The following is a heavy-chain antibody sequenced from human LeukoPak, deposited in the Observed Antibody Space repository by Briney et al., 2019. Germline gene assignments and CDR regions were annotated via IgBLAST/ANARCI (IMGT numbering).Heavy chain of an antibody. Sequence: SVKVSCKASGGTFSSYAISWVRQAPGQGLEWMGGIIPIFGTANYAQKFQGRVTITTDESTSTAYMELSSLRSEDTAVYYCASFSRFPLGPMDAWGKGTTVTVSS. CDR3: ASFSRFPLGPMDA. J-gene: IGHJ6*04. V-gene: IGHV1-69*05. CDR1: GGTFSSYA. D-gene: IGHD3-3*01. CDR2: IIPIFGTA.